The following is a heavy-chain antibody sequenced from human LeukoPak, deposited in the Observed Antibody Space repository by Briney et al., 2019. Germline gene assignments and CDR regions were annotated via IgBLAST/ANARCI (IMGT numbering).Heavy chain of an antibody. CDR3: ARGGYSRPIFDY. CDR1: GYIFTSYQ. J-gene: IGHJ4*02. Sequence: ASVKVSCKASGYIFTSYQMHWVRQAPGQGLEWMGAVNPSGGITTYAQKFQGRVTMTRDTSTGTVYMELSGLRSEDTAVYYCARGGYSRPIFDYWGKGTLVTVSS. CDR2: VNPSGGIT. D-gene: IGHD5-24*01. V-gene: IGHV1-46*01.